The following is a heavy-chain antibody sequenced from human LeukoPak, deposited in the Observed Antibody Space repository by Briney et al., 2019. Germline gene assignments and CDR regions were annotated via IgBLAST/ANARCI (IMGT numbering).Heavy chain of an antibody. CDR3: ARESRDYYYDSSGNFDY. D-gene: IGHD3-22*01. V-gene: IGHV4-31*03. CDR1: GGSISSGGYY. CDR2: IYYSGST. Sequence: SQTLSLTCTVSGGSISSGGYYWSWIRQHPGKGLEWIGYIYYSGSTYYNPSLKSRVTISVYTSKNQFSLKLSSVTAADTAVYYCARESRDYYYDSSGNFDYWGQGTLVTVSS. J-gene: IGHJ4*02.